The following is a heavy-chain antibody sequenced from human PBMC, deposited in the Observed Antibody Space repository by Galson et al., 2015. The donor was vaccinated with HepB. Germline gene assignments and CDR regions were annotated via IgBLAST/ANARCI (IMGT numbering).Heavy chain of an antibody. CDR1: GYVFKSYG. CDR2: ISGLNGNT. V-gene: IGHV1-18*01. Sequence: SVKVSCKASGYVFKSYGISWVRQAPGQGLEWMGWISGLNGNTNYGQKFQGRLTLTTDASTMTATMELRSLRSEDTAVYYCVRGGGISWFDPWGQGTLVTVSS. CDR3: VRGGGISWFDP. D-gene: IGHD2-15*01. J-gene: IGHJ5*02.